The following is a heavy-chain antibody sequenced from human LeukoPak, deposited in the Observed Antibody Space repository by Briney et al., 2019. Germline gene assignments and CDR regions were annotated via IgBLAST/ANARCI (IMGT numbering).Heavy chain of an antibody. D-gene: IGHD6-13*01. CDR1: GYSISSGYY. J-gene: IGHJ4*02. CDR2: IYHSGST. V-gene: IGHV4-38-2*02. CDR3: ARDVSSSWSYYFDY. Sequence: SETLSLTCTVSGYSISSGYYWGWIRQPPGQGLGWIGSIYHSGSTYYNPSLKSRVTISVDTSKKQFSLNLTSVTAADTAMYYCARDVSSSWSYYFDYWAQGTLVTVSS.